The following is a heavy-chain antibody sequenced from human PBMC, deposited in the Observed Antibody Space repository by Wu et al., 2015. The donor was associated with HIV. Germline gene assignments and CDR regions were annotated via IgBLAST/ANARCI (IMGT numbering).Heavy chain of an antibody. D-gene: IGHD2-2*03. CDR1: GYTFIDYY. J-gene: IGHJ5*02. V-gene: IGHV1-46*01. CDR3: ARAGGFCSGTSCLDL. CDR2: INPSSGST. Sequence: QVQLVQSGAEVKKPGASLKVSCQASGYTFIDYYIHWVRQAPGHGLEWVGIINPSSGSTSYAQKFKGRVTMSRDTSTATVYMELMSLKSDDTALYSCARAGGFCSGTSCLDLWGQGTLVAVSS.